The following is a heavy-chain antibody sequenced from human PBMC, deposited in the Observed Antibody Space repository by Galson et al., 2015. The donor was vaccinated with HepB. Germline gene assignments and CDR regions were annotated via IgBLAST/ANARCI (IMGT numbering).Heavy chain of an antibody. CDR3: ARGEYQLLSSFSYYGMDV. CDR2: INPGGDRT. D-gene: IGHD2-2*01. V-gene: IGHV1-46*04. J-gene: IGHJ6*02. CDR1: GYTFTNYY. Sequence: SCKASGYTFTNYYMHWVRQAPGQGLEWMGIINPGGDRTNYAQKLQGRVSMTRDTSTSTVYMELSSLRSEDTAVYYCARGEYQLLSSFSYYGMDVWGQGTTVTVSS.